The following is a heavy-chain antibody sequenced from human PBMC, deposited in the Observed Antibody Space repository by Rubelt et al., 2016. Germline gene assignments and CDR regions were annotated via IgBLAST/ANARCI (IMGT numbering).Heavy chain of an antibody. CDR1: GGSISSYY. CDR2: IYYSGST. D-gene: IGHD1-7*01. CDR3: ASTMQELRPYYFDY. J-gene: IGHJ4*02. Sequence: QVQLQESGPGLVKPSETLSLTCTVSGGSISSYYWSWIRQPPGKGLEWIGYIYYSGSTNYNPSLKSRVTISVDTSKNQFSLKLSSVTAADTAVYYCASTMQELRPYYFDYWGQGTLVTVSS. V-gene: IGHV4-59*01.